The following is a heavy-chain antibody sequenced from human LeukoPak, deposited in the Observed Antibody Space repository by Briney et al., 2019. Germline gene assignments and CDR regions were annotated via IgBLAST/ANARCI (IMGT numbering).Heavy chain of an antibody. CDR3: ARGFGVVVAAIDY. V-gene: IGHV4-61*02. D-gene: IGHD2-15*01. CDR1: GGSISSGSYY. Sequence: SQTLSLTCTVSGGSISSGSYYWSWIRQPAGKGLEWSGRIYTSGSTNYNPSLKSRVTISVDTSKNQFSLKLSSVTAADTAVYYCARGFGVVVAAIDYWGQGTLVTVSS. J-gene: IGHJ4*02. CDR2: IYTSGST.